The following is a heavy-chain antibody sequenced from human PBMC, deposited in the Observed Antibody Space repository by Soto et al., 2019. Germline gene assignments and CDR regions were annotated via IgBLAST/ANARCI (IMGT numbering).Heavy chain of an antibody. CDR2: FDLENGET. CDR1: GYTLTELS. CDR3: AIEVRRSNKFDH. J-gene: IGHJ4*02. D-gene: IGHD3-10*01. Sequence: ASVKVSCKVSGYTLTELSIHWVRQAPGEGLEWMGGFDLENGETIYAQRFQGRVTMTEESSADTPYMELSSLRSEDTAVCYCAIEVRRSNKFDHWGQGTMVTVSS. V-gene: IGHV1-24*01.